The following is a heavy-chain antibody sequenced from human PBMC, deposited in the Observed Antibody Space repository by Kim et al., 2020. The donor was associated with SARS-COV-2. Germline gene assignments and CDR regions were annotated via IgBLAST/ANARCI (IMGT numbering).Heavy chain of an antibody. J-gene: IGHJ4*02. CDR1: GFNFNSYA. CDR2: LSGSGEDT. Sequence: GGSLRLSCAASGFNFNSYAMSWVRQAPGKGLEWVSGLSGSGEDTYYADSVKGRFTISRDNSKNTLFLQMNSQRADDTAIYYCSKEYFDGSGAPGQWGQGTLVTFSS. V-gene: IGHV3-23*01. D-gene: IGHD3-10*01. CDR3: SKEYFDGSGAPGQ.